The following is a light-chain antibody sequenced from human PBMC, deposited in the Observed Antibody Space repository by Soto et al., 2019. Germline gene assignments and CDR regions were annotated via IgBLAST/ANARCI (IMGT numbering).Light chain of an antibody. CDR3: QSYDSSLSGRV. CDR2: GNN. Sequence: QSVLTQPPSVSGAPGQKVTISCTRSSSNIGAAYDVHWYQHLPGTAPKLLIYGNNNRPSGVPDRFSGSKSGTSASLAITGLQAEDAGDYYCQSYDSSLSGRVFGGGTKLTVL. J-gene: IGLJ3*02. V-gene: IGLV1-40*01. CDR1: SSNIGAAYD.